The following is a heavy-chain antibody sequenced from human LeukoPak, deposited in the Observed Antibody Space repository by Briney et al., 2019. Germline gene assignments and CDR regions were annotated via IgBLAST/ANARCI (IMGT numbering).Heavy chain of an antibody. CDR3: TRVRVGYYDSSGLYYFDY. V-gene: IGHV3-49*04. Sequence: PGGSLRLSCTASGFTFGAYAMSWVRQAPGKGLEWVGFIRSKAYGGTTEYAASVKGTFTISRDDTKSIAYLQMNSLKTEDTAVYYCTRVRVGYYDSSGLYYFDYWGQGTLVTVSS. CDR2: IRSKAYGGTT. D-gene: IGHD3-22*01. J-gene: IGHJ4*02. CDR1: GFTFGAYA.